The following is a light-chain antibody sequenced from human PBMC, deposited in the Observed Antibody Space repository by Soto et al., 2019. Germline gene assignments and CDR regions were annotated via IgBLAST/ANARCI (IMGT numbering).Light chain of an antibody. Sequence: EMVLTQSPGTLSLSPGERATLSCRASQSISSNSLAWYQQKPGQAPRLLIYGASSRATGIPDRFSGSGSGTDFTLTISRLEPEDFSVYYCHQYGTAPLTFGPGNKVDIK. CDR3: HQYGTAPLT. CDR2: GAS. CDR1: QSISSNS. V-gene: IGKV3-20*01. J-gene: IGKJ3*01.